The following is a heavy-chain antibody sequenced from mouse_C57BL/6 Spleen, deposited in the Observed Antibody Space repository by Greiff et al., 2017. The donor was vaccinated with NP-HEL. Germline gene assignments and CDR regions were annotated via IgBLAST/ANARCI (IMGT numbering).Heavy chain of an antibody. Sequence: QVQLQQPGAELVKPGASVKLSCKASGYTFTSYWMHWVKQRPGQGLEWIGMIHPNSGSTNYNEKFKSKATLTVDKSSSTAYMQLSSLTSEDSAVYYCARRGFFDYCDYWGQGTTLTVSS. V-gene: IGHV1-64*01. CDR2: IHPNSGST. CDR1: GYTFTSYW. CDR3: ARRGFFDYCDY. D-gene: IGHD3-1*01. J-gene: IGHJ2*01.